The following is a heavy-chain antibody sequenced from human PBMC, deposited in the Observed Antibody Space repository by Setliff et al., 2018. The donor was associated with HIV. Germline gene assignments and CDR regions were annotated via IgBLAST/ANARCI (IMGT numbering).Heavy chain of an antibody. CDR2: IYYSGST. V-gene: IGHV4-31*02. CDR1: GGSINNDIYF. J-gene: IGHJ4*02. D-gene: IGHD6-6*01. Sequence: PSETLSLTCSVSGGSINNDIYFWSWIRQHPGKGLEWIGYIYYSGSTYYNPSLKSRITISVDTSKNQFSLRLSSVTAADTAVYYCARSGSSSPYYFDHWGQGTLVTVSS. CDR3: ARSGSSSPYYFDH.